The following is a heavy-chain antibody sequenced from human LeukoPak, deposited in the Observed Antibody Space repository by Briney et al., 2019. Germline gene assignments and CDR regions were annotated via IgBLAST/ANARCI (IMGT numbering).Heavy chain of an antibody. V-gene: IGHV1-46*01. CDR1: GYTFTSYY. D-gene: IGHD5-18*01. CDR2: INPSGGST. Sequence: ASVKVSCKASGYTFTSYYMHWVRQAPGQGLEWMGIINPSGGSTSYAQKFQGRVTITADKSTSTAYMELSSLRSEDTAVYYCARGGYSYGLLSMTFDIWGQGTMVTVSS. J-gene: IGHJ3*02. CDR3: ARGGYSYGLLSMTFDI.